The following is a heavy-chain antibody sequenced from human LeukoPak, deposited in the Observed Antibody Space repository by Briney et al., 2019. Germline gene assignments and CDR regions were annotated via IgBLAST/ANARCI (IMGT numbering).Heavy chain of an antibody. D-gene: IGHD1-26*01. J-gene: IGHJ4*02. V-gene: IGHV3-74*01. CDR1: GFTFRTTW. CDR2: MNSDGADT. CDR3: AKGIEGATDY. Sequence: GGSLRLSCVASGFTFRTTWMHWVRQAPGKGLVWVSRMNSDGADTTYADSVKGRFTMSRDNAENTLYLEMDSLGAEDTAVYYCAKGIEGATDYWGQGTLVTVSS.